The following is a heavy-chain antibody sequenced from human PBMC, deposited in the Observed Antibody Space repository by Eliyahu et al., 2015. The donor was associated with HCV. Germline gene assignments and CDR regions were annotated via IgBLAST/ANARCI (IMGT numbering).Heavy chain of an antibody. Sequence: QVQLQESGPGLVKPSETLSLTCTVXGGSISSYYWSWIRQTPGKGLEWIGYTHYSGSTNYNPSLKSRVTISVDTSKNQFSLKLSSVTAADTAMYYCASGGGGIAVTGTGGWFDPWGQGTLVTVSS. D-gene: IGHD6-19*01. CDR1: GGSISSYY. CDR2: THYSGST. CDR3: ASGGGGIAVTGTGGWFDP. V-gene: IGHV4-59*01. J-gene: IGHJ5*02.